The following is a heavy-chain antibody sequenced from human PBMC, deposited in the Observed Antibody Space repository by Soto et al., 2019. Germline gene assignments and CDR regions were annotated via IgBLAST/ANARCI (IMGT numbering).Heavy chain of an antibody. Sequence: QVQLVQSGAAVKKPGSSVKVSCKASGGTFSSYAISWVRQAPGQGLEWMGGIIPIFGTANYAQKFQGRVTTTADQSTGTGYRERTSLRSEDTAVYYCAWHAQSDAFAIWGQGAMVTVSS. J-gene: IGHJ3*02. V-gene: IGHV1-69*12. CDR2: IIPIFGTA. CDR3: AWHAQSDAFAI. CDR1: GGTFSSYA.